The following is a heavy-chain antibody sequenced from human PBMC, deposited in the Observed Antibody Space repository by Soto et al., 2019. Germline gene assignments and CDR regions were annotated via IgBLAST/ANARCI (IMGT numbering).Heavy chain of an antibody. CDR1: GGSISSGDYY. Sequence: SETLSLTCTVSGGSISSGDYYWSWIRQPPGKGLEWIGYIYYSGSTYYNPSLKSRVTISVDTSKNQFSLKLSSVTAADTAVYYCATQKAPSHYYYYGMDVWGQGTTVTVSS. J-gene: IGHJ6*02. CDR2: IYYSGST. V-gene: IGHV4-30-4*01. CDR3: ATQKAPSHYYYYGMDV.